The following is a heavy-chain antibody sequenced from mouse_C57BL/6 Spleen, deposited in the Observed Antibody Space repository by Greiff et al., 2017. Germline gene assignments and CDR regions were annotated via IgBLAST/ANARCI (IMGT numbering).Heavy chain of an antibody. CDR2: IYPGDGDT. J-gene: IGHJ2*01. CDR3: AFITTVVATDY. V-gene: IGHV1-82*01. Sequence: VQLKQSGPELVKPGASVKISCKASGYAFSSSWMNWVKQRPGKGLEWIGRIYPGDGDTNYNGKFKGKATLTADKSSSTAYMQLSSLTSEDSAVYFCAFITTVVATDYWGQGTTLTVSS. CDR1: GYAFSSSW. D-gene: IGHD1-1*01.